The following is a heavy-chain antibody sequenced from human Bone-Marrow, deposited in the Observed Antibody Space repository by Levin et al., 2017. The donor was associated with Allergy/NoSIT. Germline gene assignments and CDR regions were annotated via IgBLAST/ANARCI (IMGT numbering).Heavy chain of an antibody. CDR3: AKRDSSGWYLSRSSDY. D-gene: IGHD6-19*01. Sequence: ESLKISCAASGFTFSSSAMSWVRQAPGKGLEWVSAISDSGSNTYYADSVKGRFTISRDNSKNTLYVQMNSLRAEDTAVYYCAKRDSSGWYLSRSSDYWGQGTLVAVSS. J-gene: IGHJ4*02. CDR1: GFTFSSSA. CDR2: ISDSGSNT. V-gene: IGHV3-23*01.